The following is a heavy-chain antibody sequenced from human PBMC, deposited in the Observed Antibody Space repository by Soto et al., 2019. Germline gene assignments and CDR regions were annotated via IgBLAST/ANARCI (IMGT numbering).Heavy chain of an antibody. CDR3: ARDYFWSGYNTNYYYMDV. V-gene: IGHV3-48*01. J-gene: IGHJ6*03. CDR1: GFTFSSYS. CDR2: ISSSSSTI. Sequence: GGSLRLSCAASGFTFSSYSMNWVRQAPGKGLEWVSYISSSSSTIYYADSVKGRFTISRDNAKNSLYLQMNSLRAEDTAVYYCARDYFWSGYNTNYYYMDVWGKGTTVTVSS. D-gene: IGHD3-3*01.